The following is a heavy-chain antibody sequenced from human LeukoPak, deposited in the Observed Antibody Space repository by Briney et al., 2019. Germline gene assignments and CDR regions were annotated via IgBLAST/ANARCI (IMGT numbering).Heavy chain of an antibody. CDR2: IYYSGST. CDR1: GGSISSSSYY. J-gene: IGHJ5*02. D-gene: IGHD2-2*02. CDR3: ARVGGYCSSTSCYKGGWFDP. V-gene: IGHV4-39*07. Sequence: PSETLSLTCTVSGGSISSSSYYWGWIRQPPGKGLEWIGSIYYSGSTYYNLSLKSRVTISVDTSKNQFSLKLSSVTAADTAVYYCARVGGYCSSTSCYKGGWFDPWGQGTLVTVSS.